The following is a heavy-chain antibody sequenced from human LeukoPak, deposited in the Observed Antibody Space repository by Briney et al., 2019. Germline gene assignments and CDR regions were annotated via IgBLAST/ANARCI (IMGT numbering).Heavy chain of an antibody. CDR2: ISGSGGTT. CDR3: AKGTGYGSSWHNDY. J-gene: IGHJ4*02. V-gene: IGHV3-23*01. Sequence: GGSLRLSCAASGFTFSSYAMSWVRQAPGKGLEWVSTISGSGGTTYYADCVKGRFTISRDNSKNTLYLQMNSLRAEDTAVYYCAKGTGYGSSWHNDYWGQGTLVTVSS. CDR1: GFTFSSYA. D-gene: IGHD6-13*01.